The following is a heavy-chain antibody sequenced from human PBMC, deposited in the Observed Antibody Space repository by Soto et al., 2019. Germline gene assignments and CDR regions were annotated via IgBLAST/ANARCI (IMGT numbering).Heavy chain of an antibody. D-gene: IGHD6-19*01. CDR2: ISYDGSNK. CDR1: GFTFSSYG. CDR3: AKDKGRMAGTLGVDY. J-gene: IGHJ4*02. V-gene: IGHV3-30*18. Sequence: QVQLVESGGGVVQPGRSLRLSCAASGFTFSSYGMHWVRQAPGKGLERVAVISYDGSNKYYADSVKGRFTISRDNSKNTLYLQMNSLRAEDTAVYYCAKDKGRMAGTLGVDYWGQGTLVTVSS.